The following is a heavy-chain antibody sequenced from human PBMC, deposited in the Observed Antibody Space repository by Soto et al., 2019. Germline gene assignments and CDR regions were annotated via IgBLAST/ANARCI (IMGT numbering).Heavy chain of an antibody. Sequence: GGSLRLSCAASGFTFSSYSMNWVRQAPGEGLECVSSISSSSSYIYYADSVKGRFTISRDNAKNSLYLQMNSLRTEDTAVYYCSIDSASGWHYGMDVWGQGTTVTV. J-gene: IGHJ6*02. V-gene: IGHV3-21*01. D-gene: IGHD6-19*01. CDR2: ISSSSSYI. CDR1: GFTFSSYS. CDR3: SIDSASGWHYGMDV.